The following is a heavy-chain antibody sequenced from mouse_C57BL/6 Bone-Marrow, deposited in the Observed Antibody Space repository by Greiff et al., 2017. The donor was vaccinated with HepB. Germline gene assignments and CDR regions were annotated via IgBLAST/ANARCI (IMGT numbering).Heavy chain of an antibody. CDR3: ARWGYSNFWFAY. D-gene: IGHD2-5*01. CDR2: INPSTGGT. V-gene: IGHV1-42*01. CDR1: GYSFTGYY. Sequence: EVQLKQSGPELVKPGASVKISCKASGYSFTGYYMNWVKQSPEKSLEWIGEINPSTGGTTYNQKFKAKATLTVDKSSSTAYMQLKSLTSEDSAVYYCARWGYSNFWFAYWGQGTLVTVSA. J-gene: IGHJ3*01.